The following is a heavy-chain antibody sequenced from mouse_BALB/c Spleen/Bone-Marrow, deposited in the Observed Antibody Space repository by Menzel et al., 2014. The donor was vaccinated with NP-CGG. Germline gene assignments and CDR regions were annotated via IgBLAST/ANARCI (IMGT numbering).Heavy chain of an antibody. Sequence: EVKLVDSGGGLVQPGGSLKLSCAASGFTFSSYGMSWVRPTPDKRLELVATINSNGGSTYYPDSVKGRFTISRDNAKNTLYLQMSSLKSEDTAMYYCARDGYYVFYAMDYWGQGTSVTVXS. J-gene: IGHJ4*01. CDR1: GFTFSSYG. CDR3: ARDGYYVFYAMDY. D-gene: IGHD2-3*01. V-gene: IGHV5-6-3*01. CDR2: INSNGGST.